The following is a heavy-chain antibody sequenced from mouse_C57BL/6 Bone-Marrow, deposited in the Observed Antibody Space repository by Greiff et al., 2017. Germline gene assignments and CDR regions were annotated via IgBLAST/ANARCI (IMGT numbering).Heavy chain of an antibody. V-gene: IGHV1-52*01. J-gene: IGHJ2*01. CDR2: IDPSDSET. D-gene: IGHD1-1*01. Sequence: QVQLQQPGAELVRPGSSVKLSCKASGYTFTSYWMHWVKQRPIQGLEWIGNIDPSDSETHYNQKFKDKAPLTVDKSSSTAYMQLSSLTSEDSAVYYCARGNYYGSSQYYFDYGGQGTTLTVSS. CDR3: ARGNYYGSSQYYFDY. CDR1: GYTFTSYW.